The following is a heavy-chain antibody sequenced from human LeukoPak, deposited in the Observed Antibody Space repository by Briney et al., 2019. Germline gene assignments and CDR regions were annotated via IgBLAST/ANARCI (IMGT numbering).Heavy chain of an antibody. J-gene: IGHJ4*02. CDR1: GFTFSSYG. D-gene: IGHD2/OR15-2a*01. CDR2: ISGNSGTT. CDR3: ARDFYDGFALDY. V-gene: IGHV3-23*01. Sequence: GGSLRLSCAASGFTFSSYGMSWVRQAPGKGLEWVSGISGNSGTTYYADSVKGRFTISRDNARNSLYLQMDNLRAEDTGVYYCARDFYDGFALDYWGQGTLVTVSS.